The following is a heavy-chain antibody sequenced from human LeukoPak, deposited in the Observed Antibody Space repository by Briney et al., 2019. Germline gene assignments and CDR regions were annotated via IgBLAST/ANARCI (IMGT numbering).Heavy chain of an antibody. V-gene: IGHV4-59*01. CDR3: ARRMGSSWNYYYYYGMDV. Sequence: GSLRLSCAASGFTFSSYWMSWVRQAPGKGLEWIGYIYYSGSTNYNPSLKSRVTISVDTSKNQFSLKLSSVTAADTAVYYCARRMGSSWNYYYYYGMDVWGQGTTVTVSS. D-gene: IGHD6-13*01. CDR1: GFTFSSYW. CDR2: IYYSGST. J-gene: IGHJ6*02.